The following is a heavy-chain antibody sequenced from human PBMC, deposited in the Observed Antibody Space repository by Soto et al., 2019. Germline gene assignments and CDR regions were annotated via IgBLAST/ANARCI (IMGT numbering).Heavy chain of an antibody. CDR1: GGSISSGGYY. CDR3: ARDHSPLYDFWSGYYDY. D-gene: IGHD3-3*01. CDR2: IYYSGST. V-gene: IGHV4-31*03. J-gene: IGHJ4*02. Sequence: PSETLSLTCTVSGGSISSGGYYWSWIRQHPGKGLEWIGYIYYSGSTYYNPSLKSRVTISVDTSKNQFSLKLSSVTAADTAVCYCARDHSPLYDFWSGYYDYWGQGTLVTVSS.